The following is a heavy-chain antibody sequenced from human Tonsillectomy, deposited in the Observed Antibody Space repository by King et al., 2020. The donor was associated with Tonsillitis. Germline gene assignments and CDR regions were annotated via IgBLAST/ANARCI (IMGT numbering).Heavy chain of an antibody. CDR1: GGSISGGAYY. V-gene: IGHV4-31*03. CDR3: GRYEGGVFDP. J-gene: IGHJ5*02. Sequence: LQLQESGPGLVKPSQTLSLTCTVSGGSISGGAYYWSWIRQHPGKGLEWSAYIYNYENTFYNPSLKSRLPLSLDPSKNQFSPTLNSVTAADPTVYYCGRYEGGVFDPWGQGTLVTVSS. D-gene: IGHD2-15*01. CDR2: IYNYENT.